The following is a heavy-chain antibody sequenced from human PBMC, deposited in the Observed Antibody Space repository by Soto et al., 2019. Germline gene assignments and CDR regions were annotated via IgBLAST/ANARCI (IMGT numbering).Heavy chain of an antibody. CDR2: IVVGRGNT. D-gene: IGHD3-22*01. Sequence: GASEKVSCKASGFTFTSSAVQWVRQARGQRLEWIGWIVVGRGNTSCAQKFQERVTMTGDMSTSTADMELISLRSEDTAVYYCAATPHYYDSSGYYDYYGMDVWGQGTTVTVSS. CDR1: GFTFTSSA. CDR3: AATPHYYDSSGYYDYYGMDV. V-gene: IGHV1-58*01. J-gene: IGHJ6*02.